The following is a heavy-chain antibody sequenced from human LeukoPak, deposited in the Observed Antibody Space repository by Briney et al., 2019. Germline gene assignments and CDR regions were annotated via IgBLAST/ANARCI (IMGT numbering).Heavy chain of an antibody. CDR2: MNPNSGNT. CDR1: GYTFTSYD. J-gene: IGHJ6*03. D-gene: IGHD5-18*01. V-gene: IGHV1-8*03. CDR3: ARVSPAMAYYYYYYMDV. Sequence: ASVKVSCKASGYTFTSYDINWVRQATGQGLEWMGWMNPNSGNTGYAQKFQGRVTITRNTSISTVYMELSSLRSEDTAVYYCARVSPAMAYYYYYYMDVWGKGTTVTVSS.